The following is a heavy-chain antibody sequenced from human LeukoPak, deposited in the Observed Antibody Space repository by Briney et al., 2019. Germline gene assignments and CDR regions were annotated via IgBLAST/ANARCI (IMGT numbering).Heavy chain of an antibody. V-gene: IGHV3-74*01. CDR3: ARGGRYYDSSGYSDY. Sequence: GGSPRLSCAASGFTLSTYWMYWVRQAPGKGLVRVSRIDSDGDSPSYADSVKGRFTISRDNAKNTLYLQMNSLRAEDTAVYYCARGGRYYDSSGYSDYWGQGTLVTVSS. CDR2: IDSDGDSP. J-gene: IGHJ4*02. CDR1: GFTLSTYW. D-gene: IGHD3-22*01.